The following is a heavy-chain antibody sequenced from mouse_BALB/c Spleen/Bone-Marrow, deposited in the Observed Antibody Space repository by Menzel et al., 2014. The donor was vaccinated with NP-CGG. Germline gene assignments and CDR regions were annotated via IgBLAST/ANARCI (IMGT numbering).Heavy chain of an antibody. CDR1: GYTFTSYF. Sequence: VKLVESGPELVKPGASVKMSCKASGYTFTSYFTHWVKQRPGQGLEWIGWIYPGDGSTKYNEKFKGKTTLTADKSSSTAYMLLSSLTSEDPAIYFCARDYDGYAMDYWGQGTSVTVSS. CDR3: ARDYDGYAMDY. CDR2: IYPGDGST. J-gene: IGHJ4*01. D-gene: IGHD2-4*01. V-gene: IGHV1S56*01.